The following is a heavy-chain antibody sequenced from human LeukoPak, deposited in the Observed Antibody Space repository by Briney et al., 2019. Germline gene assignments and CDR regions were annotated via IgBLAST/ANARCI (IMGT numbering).Heavy chain of an antibody. CDR1: GFTFHNNG. D-gene: IGHD6-19*01. CDR3: AKVRYSSGWYDY. Sequence: PGGSLRLSCAASGFTFHNNGMSWVRQAPGKGLEWVSAISGSSRSTYHAESVKGRFTISRDNSKNTLFLQMNSLRAEDTAVYYCAKVRYSSGWYDYWGQGTLVTVSS. CDR2: ISGSSRST. J-gene: IGHJ4*02. V-gene: IGHV3-23*01.